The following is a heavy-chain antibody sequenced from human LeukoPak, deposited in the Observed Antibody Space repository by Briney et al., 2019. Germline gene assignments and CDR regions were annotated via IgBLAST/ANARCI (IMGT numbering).Heavy chain of an antibody. D-gene: IGHD2-21*01. J-gene: IGHJ4*02. CDR2: RRYDGSNK. Sequence: GGSLRLSCAASGFTFSSYGMHWVRQAPGKGLEWVAFRRYDGSNKYYADSVKGQFTISRDNSKNTLYLQMNSLRAEDTAVYYCAKGGPVIPDYWGQGTLVTVSS. CDR3: AKGGPVIPDY. V-gene: IGHV3-30*02. CDR1: GFTFSSYG.